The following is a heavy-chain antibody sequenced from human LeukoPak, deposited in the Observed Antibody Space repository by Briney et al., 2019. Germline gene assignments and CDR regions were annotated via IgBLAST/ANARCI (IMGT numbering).Heavy chain of an antibody. Sequence: GGSLRLSCAASGFTFTSYTMTWVRQAPGKGLEWVSSITRSSNYKYYADSVKGRFTISRDNAKNSLYLQVNSLRAEDTSMYYCARALYDSSGYYSHFDYWGQGTLVAVSA. J-gene: IGHJ4*02. CDR1: GFTFTSYT. CDR3: ARALYDSSGYYSHFDY. V-gene: IGHV3-21*01. D-gene: IGHD3-22*01. CDR2: ITRSSNYK.